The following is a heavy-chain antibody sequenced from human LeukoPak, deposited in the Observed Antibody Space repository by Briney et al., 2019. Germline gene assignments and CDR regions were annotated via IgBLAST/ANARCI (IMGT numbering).Heavy chain of an antibody. D-gene: IGHD6-19*01. CDR3: ARSPSVAGGPGDY. J-gene: IGHJ4*02. CDR1: GFTFSSYS. CDR2: ISSSSSYI. V-gene: IGHV3-21*01. Sequence: KSGGSLRLSCAASGFTFSSYSMNWVRQAPGKGLEWVSSISSSSSYIYYADSVKGRFTISRDNAKNSLYLQMNSLRAEDTAVYYCARSPSVAGGPGDYWGQGTLVTVSS.